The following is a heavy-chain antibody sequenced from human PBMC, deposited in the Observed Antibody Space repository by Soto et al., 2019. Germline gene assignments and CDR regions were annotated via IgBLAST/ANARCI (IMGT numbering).Heavy chain of an antibody. CDR3: AREVSPNSRGWYTVLVRWFDP. CDR2: IYYSGSA. Sequence: QVQLQESGPGLVKPSQTLSLTCTVSGGSISSSDYYWSWIRQHPGKGLEWIGYIYYSGSAYYNPSLTSRVTISVDTSKTQCSLKVSSVTAADTAVYYCAREVSPNSRGWYTVLVRWFDPWGQGTLVTVSS. J-gene: IGHJ5*02. D-gene: IGHD6-19*01. CDR1: GGSISSSDYY. V-gene: IGHV4-31*03.